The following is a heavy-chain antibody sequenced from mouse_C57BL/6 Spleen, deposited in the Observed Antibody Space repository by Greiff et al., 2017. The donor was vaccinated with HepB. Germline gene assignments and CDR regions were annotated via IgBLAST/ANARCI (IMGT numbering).Heavy chain of an antibody. CDR2: ISSGSSTI. J-gene: IGHJ2*01. CDR3: ARRAYDGYFDY. V-gene: IGHV5-17*01. CDR1: GFTFSDYG. D-gene: IGHD2-3*01. Sequence: EVKLMESGGGLVKPGGSLKLSCAASGFTFSDYGMHWVRQAPEKGLEWVAYISSGSSTIYYADTVKGRFTISRDNAKNTLFLQMTSLRSEDTAMYYCARRAYDGYFDYWGQGTTLTVSS.